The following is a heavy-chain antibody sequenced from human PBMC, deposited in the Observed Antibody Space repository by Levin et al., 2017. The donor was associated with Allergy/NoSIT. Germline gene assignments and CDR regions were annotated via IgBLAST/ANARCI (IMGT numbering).Heavy chain of an antibody. D-gene: IGHD2-2*01. V-gene: IGHV1-69*04. CDR2: IIPILGIA. J-gene: IGHJ6*02. CDR3: ATPGVVPAAQIYGPRGYYYYGMDV. CDR1: GGTFSSYA. Sequence: PSASVKVSCKASGGTFSSYAISWVRQAPGQGLEWMGRIIPILGIANYAQKFQGRVTITADKSTSTAYMELSSLRSEDTAVYYCATPGVVPAAQIYGPRGYYYYGMDVWGQGTTVTVSS.